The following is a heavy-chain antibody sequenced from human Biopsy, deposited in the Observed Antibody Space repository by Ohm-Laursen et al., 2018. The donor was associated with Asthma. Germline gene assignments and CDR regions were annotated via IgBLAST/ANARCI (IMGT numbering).Heavy chain of an antibody. CDR2: VNTGNGDT. J-gene: IGHJ3*01. V-gene: IGHV1-3*04. CDR1: GYNFISFA. Sequence: SVKVSCKASGYNFISFAIHWVRQAPGQRLEWMGWVNTGNGDTKYSQKFQGRVTITRDTSASTAYMELRSLRSEDTATYYCARTYYDFLTGQVKDVFGVWGQGTMVTGSS. CDR3: ARTYYDFLTGQVKDVFGV. D-gene: IGHD3-9*01.